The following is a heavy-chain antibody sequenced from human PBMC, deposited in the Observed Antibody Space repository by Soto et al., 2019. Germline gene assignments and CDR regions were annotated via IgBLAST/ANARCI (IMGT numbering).Heavy chain of an antibody. D-gene: IGHD1-26*01. V-gene: IGHV3-23*01. CDR1: GFTFSDYG. Sequence: PGGSLRLSCAASGFTFSDYGMSWVRQAPGKGLEWVSSISGSGGSRYYADSVKGRFTISRDNDKNTLYLQLDSLRVEDTAMYYCTRGPRPSSSGTGAYWGPGTQVTVSS. CDR3: TRGPRPSSSGTGAY. CDR2: ISGSGGSR. J-gene: IGHJ4*02.